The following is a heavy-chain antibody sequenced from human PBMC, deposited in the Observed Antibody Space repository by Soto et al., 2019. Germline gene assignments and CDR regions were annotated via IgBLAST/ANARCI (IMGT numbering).Heavy chain of an antibody. D-gene: IGHD6-13*01. V-gene: IGHV1-18*01. CDR2: ISPYNSKT. J-gene: IGHJ4*02. Sequence: QLKLVQSGAEVKKTGASVKVSCKASGYTFISYGIAWVRQAPGQGLEWVGWISPYNSKTNYAQKCQDRVTMPTDTSTSTDYLDVRGLRSDDTAIYYCARDGYATSWVGILHTGVHGVEIDFWGQGTLVTVSS. CDR3: ARDGYATSWVGILHTGVHGVEIDF. CDR1: GYTFISYG.